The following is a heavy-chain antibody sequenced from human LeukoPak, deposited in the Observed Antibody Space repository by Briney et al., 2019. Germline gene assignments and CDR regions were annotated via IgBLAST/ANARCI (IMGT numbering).Heavy chain of an antibody. J-gene: IGHJ5*02. CDR2: NYYSGTA. D-gene: IGHD6-13*01. Sequence: KASETLSLTCTVSLGSIDSNSWTWIRQPPGRGLEWIGYNYYSGTAGYNPSLTSRVTKSVDMAKKQCSLKLSSVTAADTAVYFCARRSSSWKNCFDPRGEGDLVTVS. CDR3: ARRSSSWKNCFDP. V-gene: IGHV4-59*01. CDR1: LGSIDSNS.